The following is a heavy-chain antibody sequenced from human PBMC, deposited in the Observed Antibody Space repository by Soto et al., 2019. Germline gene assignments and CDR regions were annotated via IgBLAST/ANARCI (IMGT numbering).Heavy chain of an antibody. Sequence: PSETLSLTCTVSGDSISSYFWSWIRQPPGKGLEWIGYVYSTEITNYNPSLKSRVAMSIDTYKNQFSLKVRSVTAADTAVYYCARGSEAWFDPWGQGTLVTLSS. J-gene: IGHJ5*02. CDR2: VYSTEIT. CDR1: GDSISSYF. V-gene: IGHV4-59*01. CDR3: ARGSEAWFDP.